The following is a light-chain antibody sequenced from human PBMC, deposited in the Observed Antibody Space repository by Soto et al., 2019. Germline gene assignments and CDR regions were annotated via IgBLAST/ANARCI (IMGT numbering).Light chain of an antibody. Sequence: EIVLTQSPGTLSLSAGERATLSCRASQTISSNYLAWYQQKPGQAPRLLIFGASYRATGIPDRFSCSGYGTDFTLTISRLEPEDLAGYYCQQYRSSPPEFTCGPGTKVDIK. CDR3: QQYRSSPPEFT. CDR2: GAS. CDR1: QTISSNY. V-gene: IGKV3-20*01. J-gene: IGKJ3*01.